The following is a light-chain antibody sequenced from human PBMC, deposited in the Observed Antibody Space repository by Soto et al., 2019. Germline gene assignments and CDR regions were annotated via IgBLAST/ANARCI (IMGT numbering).Light chain of an antibody. CDR1: QDVTNY. J-gene: IGKJ4*01. CDR2: DAS. V-gene: IGKV1-33*01. Sequence: DITLTQSPSSLPASVGDRVSITCQASQDVTNYLNWYQQKPGKAPKLLISDASNLETGVPSRFTGSGSGTHFTLTISNLQPEDFATYYCQQYENLPLTFGGGTHVE. CDR3: QQYENLPLT.